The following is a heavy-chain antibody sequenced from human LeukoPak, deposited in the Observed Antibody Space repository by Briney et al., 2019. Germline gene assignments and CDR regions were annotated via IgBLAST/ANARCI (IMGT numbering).Heavy chain of an antibody. D-gene: IGHD3-10*01. CDR2: INHSGST. CDR1: CGSFSGYY. V-gene: IGHV4-34*01. J-gene: IGHJ6*03. CDR3: ARGRWFRWTYYYYMDV. Sequence: SETLSLTCAVYCGSFSGYYWSWIRQPPRKGLEWIGEINHSGSTNYNPSLKSRVTISVDTSKNQFSLKLSSVTAADTAVYYCARGRWFRWTYYYYMDVWGKGTTVTVSS.